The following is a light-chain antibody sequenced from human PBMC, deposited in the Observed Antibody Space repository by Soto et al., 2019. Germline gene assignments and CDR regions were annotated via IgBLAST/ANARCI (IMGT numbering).Light chain of an antibody. CDR2: DVS. V-gene: IGLV2-14*03. CDR1: SSDIGGYTY. CDR3: SSYTTSKTLA. J-gene: IGLJ2*01. Sequence: QSALTQPASVSGSPGQSITISCTGTSSDIGGYTYVSWYQQHPGKAPKLIIYDVSNRPSGVSNRFSGSKSGNTASLAISGLQAEDEADYYCSSYTTSKTLAFGGGTQLTVL.